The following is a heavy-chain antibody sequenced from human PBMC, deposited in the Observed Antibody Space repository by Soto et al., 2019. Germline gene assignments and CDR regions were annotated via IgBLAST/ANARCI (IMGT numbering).Heavy chain of an antibody. CDR3: ARVSLTIFGVVIAYYNGRDV. Sequence: SETLSLTCAVYGGSFSGYYWSWIRQPPGKGLEWIGEINHSGSTNYNPSLKSRVTISVDTSKNQFSLKLSSVTAADTAVYYCARVSLTIFGVVIAYYNGRDVWGKGTPVP. J-gene: IGHJ6*04. CDR1: GGSFSGYY. CDR2: INHSGST. D-gene: IGHD3-3*01. V-gene: IGHV4-34*01.